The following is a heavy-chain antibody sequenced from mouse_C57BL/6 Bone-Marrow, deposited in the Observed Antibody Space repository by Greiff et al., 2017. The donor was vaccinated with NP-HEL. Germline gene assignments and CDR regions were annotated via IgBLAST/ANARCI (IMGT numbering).Heavy chain of an antibody. Sequence: VQLQQSGAELVRPGASVKLSCTASGFNITDYYMHWVKQRPEQGLEWIGRIDPEDGDTEYAPKFQGKATMTADTSSNTAYLQLSSLTSEDSAVYYCTTDDWFYAMDYWGQGTSVTVSS. CDR3: TTDDWFYAMDY. V-gene: IGHV14-1*01. J-gene: IGHJ4*01. CDR2: IDPEDGDT. CDR1: GFNITDYY. D-gene: IGHD2-12*01.